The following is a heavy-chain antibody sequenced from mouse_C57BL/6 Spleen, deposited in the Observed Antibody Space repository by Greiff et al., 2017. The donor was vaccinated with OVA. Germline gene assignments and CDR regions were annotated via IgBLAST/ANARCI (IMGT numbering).Heavy chain of an antibody. J-gene: IGHJ4*01. V-gene: IGHV5-9-1*02. CDR1: GFTFSSYA. CDR3: TRDRDGNYAMDY. CDR2: ISSCGDYS. Sequence: EVQVVESGEGLVKPGGSLKLSCAASGFTFSSYAMSWVRQTPEKRLEWVAYISSCGDYSYYADTVKGRFTISRDNARNTLYLQMSSLKSEDTAMYYCTRDRDGNYAMDYWGQGTSVTVSS. D-gene: IGHD2-1*01.